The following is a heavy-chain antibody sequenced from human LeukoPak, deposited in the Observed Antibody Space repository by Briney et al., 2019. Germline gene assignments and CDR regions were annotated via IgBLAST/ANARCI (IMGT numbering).Heavy chain of an antibody. V-gene: IGHV3-48*01. J-gene: IGHJ6*03. D-gene: IGHD3-3*01. CDR2: ISSSSSTI. Sequence: GGSLKLSCAASGFTFSSYSMNWVRQAPGKGLEWVSYISSSSSTIYYADSVKGRFTISRDNAKNSLYLQMNSLRAEDTAVYYCARDSRITIFGVVRYYYMDVWGKGTTVTVSS. CDR1: GFTFSSYS. CDR3: ARDSRITIFGVVRYYYMDV.